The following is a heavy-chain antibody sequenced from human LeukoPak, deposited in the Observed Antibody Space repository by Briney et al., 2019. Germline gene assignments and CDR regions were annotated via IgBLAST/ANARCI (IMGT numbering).Heavy chain of an antibody. Sequence: GSLRLSCVASGFTFRSYSMQWVRQTPGKGLEWVGIVSYDGTNTYYGESVKGRFTISRDNSQNTVYLQMNSLRAEDTAVYYCARDHSGSYYYYYYMDVWGKGTTVTVSS. CDR2: VSYDGTNT. CDR1: GFTFRSYS. CDR3: ARDHSGSYYYYYYMDV. D-gene: IGHD1-26*01. J-gene: IGHJ6*03. V-gene: IGHV3-33*05.